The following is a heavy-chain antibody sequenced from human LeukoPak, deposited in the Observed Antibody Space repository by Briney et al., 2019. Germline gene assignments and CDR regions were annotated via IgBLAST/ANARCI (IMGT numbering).Heavy chain of an antibody. CDR2: INPSGGST. CDR3: AREGLTGTTYDY. CDR1: GYTFTSYY. V-gene: IGHV1-46*01. D-gene: IGHD1-7*01. Sequence: ASVKVSCKASGYTFTSYYMHRVRQAPGQGLEWMGIINPSGGSTSYAQKFQGRVTMTRDTSTSTVYMELSSLRSEDTAVYYCAREGLTGTTYDYWGQGTLVTVSS. J-gene: IGHJ4*02.